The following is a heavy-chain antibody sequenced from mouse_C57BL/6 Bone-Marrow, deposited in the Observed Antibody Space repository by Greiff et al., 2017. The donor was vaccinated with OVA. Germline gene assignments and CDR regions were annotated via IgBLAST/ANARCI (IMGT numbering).Heavy chain of an antibody. Sequence: EVKVVESGGDLVKPGGSLKLSCAASGFTFSSYGMSWVRQTPDKRLEWVATISSGGSYTYYPDSVKGRFTISRDNAKNTLYLQMSSLKSEDTAMYYCATYYSNYLFAYWGQGTLVTVSA. D-gene: IGHD2-5*01. CDR3: ATYYSNYLFAY. CDR2: ISSGGSYT. V-gene: IGHV5-6*01. CDR1: GFTFSSYG. J-gene: IGHJ3*01.